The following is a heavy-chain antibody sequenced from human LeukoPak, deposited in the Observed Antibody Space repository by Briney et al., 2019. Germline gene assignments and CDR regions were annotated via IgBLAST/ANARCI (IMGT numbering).Heavy chain of an antibody. Sequence: GGSLRLSCAASGFTFSSYAMSWVRQAPGKELEWVSAISGSGGSTYYADSVKGRFTISRDNSKNTLYLQMNSLRAQDTAVYYCAKVATIQFSWLKGAFDYWGQGTLVTVSS. CDR3: AKVATIQFSWLKGAFDY. J-gene: IGHJ4*02. CDR1: GFTFSSYA. D-gene: IGHD5-12*01. CDR2: ISGSGGST. V-gene: IGHV3-23*01.